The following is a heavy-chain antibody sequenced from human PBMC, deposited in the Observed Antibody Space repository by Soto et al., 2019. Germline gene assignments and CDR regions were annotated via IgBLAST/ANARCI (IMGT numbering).Heavy chain of an antibody. CDR3: ARGGSGYYGSGSYYNWFDP. D-gene: IGHD3-10*01. Sequence: ASVKVSCKASGYTFTSYGISWVRQAPGQGLEWMGWINANNGNTNYAQKFQGRVTMTRDTSISTAYMELRRLRSDDTAVYYCARGGSGYYGSGSYYNWFDPWGQGTLVTVSS. J-gene: IGHJ5*02. CDR2: INANNGNT. CDR1: GYTFTSYG. V-gene: IGHV1-18*01.